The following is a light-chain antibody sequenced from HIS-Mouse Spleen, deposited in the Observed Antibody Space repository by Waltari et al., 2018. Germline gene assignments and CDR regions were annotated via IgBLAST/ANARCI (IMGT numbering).Light chain of an antibody. J-gene: IGLJ2*01. V-gene: IGLV3-1*01. Sequence: SYELTQPPSVSVSPGQTASITCSGDKLGDKYACWYRQKPGQSPVLVIYQDSKRPSGIPERFSGSNSGNTATLTISGTQAMDEADYYCQAWDSSYSVFGGGTKLTVL. CDR1: KLGDKY. CDR2: QDS. CDR3: QAWDSSYSV.